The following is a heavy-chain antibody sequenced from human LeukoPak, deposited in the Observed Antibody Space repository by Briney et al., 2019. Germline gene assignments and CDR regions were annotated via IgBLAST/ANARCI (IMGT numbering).Heavy chain of an antibody. J-gene: IGHJ6*02. V-gene: IGHV4-31*03. Sequence: SETLSLTCTVSGGSISSGGYYWRWIRPPPGKVLEWIGNIYYRGSTYYKPSLKRRVTTSVDTSKNQFSLKLSSVTAADTAVYYGARGRYGGNCREGYYGMDVWGQGTTVTVSS. CDR2: IYYRGST. CDR3: ARGRYGGNCREGYYGMDV. D-gene: IGHD4-23*01. CDR1: GGSISSGGYY.